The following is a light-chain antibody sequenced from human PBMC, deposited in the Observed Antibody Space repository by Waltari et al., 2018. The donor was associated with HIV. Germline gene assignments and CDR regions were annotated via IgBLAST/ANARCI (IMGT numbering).Light chain of an antibody. J-gene: IGLJ3*02. CDR3: SSYVGSNRV. CDR2: EVN. Sequence: QSALTQPPSASGSPGQSVTISCPGISSDVGDYNYFSWYQQHPGKAPQLMIYEVNKRPSGVPDRFSGSKSGNTASLTVSGLQAEDEADYYCSSYVGSNRVFGGGTKLTVL. V-gene: IGLV2-8*01. CDR1: SSDVGDYNY.